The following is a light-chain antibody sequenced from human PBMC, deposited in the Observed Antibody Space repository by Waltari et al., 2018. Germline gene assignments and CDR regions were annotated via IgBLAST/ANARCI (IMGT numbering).Light chain of an antibody. CDR2: EVS. CDR3: CSYAGSSTFVV. Sequence: QSALTQPASVSGSPGQSITISCTGTSSDVGSYKLVSWYQQDPGKAPKLIIYEVSKRPSGVSNRFSGSKSGNTASLTISGLQAEDEADYYCCSYAGSSTFVVFGGGTKLTVL. CDR1: SSDVGSYKL. V-gene: IGLV2-23*02. J-gene: IGLJ2*01.